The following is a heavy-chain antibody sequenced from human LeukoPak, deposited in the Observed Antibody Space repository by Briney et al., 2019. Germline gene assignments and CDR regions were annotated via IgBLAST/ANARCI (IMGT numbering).Heavy chain of an antibody. J-gene: IGHJ4*02. V-gene: IGHV1-2*02. D-gene: IGHD3-16*01. CDR3: ARDYDYVWGSPYYFDY. Sequence: GASVKVSCKASGYTFTGYYMNWVRQAPGQGLEWMGWINPNSGGTNYAQKFQGRVTMTRDTSISTAYMELSRLRSDDTAVYYCARDYDYVWGSPYYFDYWGQGTLVTVSS. CDR2: INPNSGGT. CDR1: GYTFTGYY.